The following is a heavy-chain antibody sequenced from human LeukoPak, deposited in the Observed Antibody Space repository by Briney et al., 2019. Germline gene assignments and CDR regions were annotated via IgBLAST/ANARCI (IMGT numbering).Heavy chain of an antibody. D-gene: IGHD3-22*01. CDR2: IYYSANT. J-gene: IGHJ4*02. Sequence: SETLTLTCIVSGGSISSYYWSWIRQPPGKGLEWIGQIYYSANTNYNPSLKSRVTMSLDTSKNHFSLKLSSVTAADTAVYYCARESTTYYDDSSAYYTPYYFDYWGQGTLVTVSS. CDR1: GGSISSYY. V-gene: IGHV4-59*01. CDR3: ARESTTYYDDSSAYYTPYYFDY.